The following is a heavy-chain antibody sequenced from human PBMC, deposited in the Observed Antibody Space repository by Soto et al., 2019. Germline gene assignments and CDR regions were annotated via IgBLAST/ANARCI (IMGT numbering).Heavy chain of an antibody. CDR3: ASDQPAIRLDHSGWLI. V-gene: IGHV1-18*04. Sequence: GASVKVSCKASGYTFTSYGISWVRQAPGQGLEWMGWISAYSGNTNYAQKLQGRVTMTTDTSTSTAYMEMRSLRSDDTAVYYCASDQPAIRLDHSGWLIWGQGTLVTVSS. CDR1: GYTFTSYG. CDR2: ISAYSGNT. D-gene: IGHD6-19*01. J-gene: IGHJ4*02.